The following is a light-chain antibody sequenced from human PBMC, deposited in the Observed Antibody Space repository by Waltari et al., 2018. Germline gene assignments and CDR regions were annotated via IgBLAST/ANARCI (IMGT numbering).Light chain of an antibody. CDR3: QTWDLIAVT. CDR2: QNN. CDR1: NLGHPY. J-gene: IGLJ2*01. Sequence: SYEVTQPPSLSVSPGQTASLTCSGENLGHPYTSWYQHRPGQSPLLVMHQNNVRPSGIPERFSGSSSGNTATLTISGTLSMDEAVYYCQTWDLIAVTFGGGTQLTVL. V-gene: IGLV3-1*01.